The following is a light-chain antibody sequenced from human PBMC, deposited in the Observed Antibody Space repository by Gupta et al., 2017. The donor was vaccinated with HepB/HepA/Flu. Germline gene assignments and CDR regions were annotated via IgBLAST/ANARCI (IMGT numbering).Light chain of an antibody. Sequence: DVVMTQSPLSLPVTPGEPSSMSCRSSQNLLQIDGHNSLDWYQQKPGQSPQLLIYVGAKLHYGDTVRFCGSGELTDFRLKSSIAEDEDGGVYYFSHALSTPTFGQGTKVEIK. J-gene: IGKJ1*01. CDR2: VGA. CDR3: SHALSTPT. V-gene: IGKV2-28*01. CDR1: QNLLQIDGHNS.